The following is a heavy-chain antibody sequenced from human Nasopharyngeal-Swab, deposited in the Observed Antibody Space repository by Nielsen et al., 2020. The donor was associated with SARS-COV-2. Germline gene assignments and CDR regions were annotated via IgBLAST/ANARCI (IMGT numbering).Heavy chain of an antibody. CDR2: IDCEDDR. Sequence: SGPTLLPPTQSLTLTCTFSGFSLSPSRMCVLWILHPPGKALEWLALIDCEDDRYYSTSLKARLTLSKDTSKNQVVLTMTNMDPVSTATYYCARIPPLDYHFDYWSQGTLVTVSS. CDR3: ARIPPLDYHFDY. J-gene: IGHJ4*02. V-gene: IGHV2-70*13. D-gene: IGHD3/OR15-3a*01. CDR1: GFSLSPSRMC.